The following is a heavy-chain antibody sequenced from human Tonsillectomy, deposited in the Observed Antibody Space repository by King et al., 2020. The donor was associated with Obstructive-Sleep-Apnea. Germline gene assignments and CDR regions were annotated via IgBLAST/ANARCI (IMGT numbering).Heavy chain of an antibody. CDR2: IDNVARDI. J-gene: IGHJ4*02. V-gene: IGHV3-48*01. Sequence: QLVQSGGDLVQPGGSLRLSCAASGFSIFGYSLNWVRQAPGKGLEWLSYIDNVARDIYYADSVKGRFTVSRDNPENSLYLHMNNLRAEDTAIYYCARETGGTTCKSTTCGFDQWGRGTLVTVSS. CDR3: ARETGGTTCKSTTCGFDQ. CDR1: GFSIFGYS. D-gene: IGHD2-2*01.